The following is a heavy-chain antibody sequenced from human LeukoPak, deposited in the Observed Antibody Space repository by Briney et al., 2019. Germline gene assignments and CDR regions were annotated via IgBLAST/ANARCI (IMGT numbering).Heavy chain of an antibody. CDR3: AKVGGTYGEGAFDI. CDR2: ISWNSGSI. D-gene: IGHD4-17*01. V-gene: IGHV3-9*03. CDR1: GFTFDDYA. J-gene: IGHJ3*02. Sequence: QSGGSLRLSCAASGFTFDDYAMHWVRQAPGKGLEWVSGISWNSGSIGYADSVKGRFTISRDNAKNSLYLQMNSLRAEDMALYYCAKVGGTYGEGAFDIWGQGTMVTVSS.